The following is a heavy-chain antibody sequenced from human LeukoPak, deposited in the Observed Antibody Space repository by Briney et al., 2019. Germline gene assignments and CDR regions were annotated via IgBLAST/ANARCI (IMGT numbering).Heavy chain of an antibody. J-gene: IGHJ5*02. CDR3: VSARQVRSSCLDP. CDR2: ISYDGSNY. D-gene: IGHD6-13*01. CDR1: GFTFSSYA. Sequence: PGGSLRLSCAASGFTFSSYAMHWVRQAPGKGLEWVAVISYDGSNYYYADSVKGRFTISRDNSKNTLYLQMNSLRAEDTAVYYCVSARQVRSSCLDPWGQGTLVTVSS. V-gene: IGHV3-30*17.